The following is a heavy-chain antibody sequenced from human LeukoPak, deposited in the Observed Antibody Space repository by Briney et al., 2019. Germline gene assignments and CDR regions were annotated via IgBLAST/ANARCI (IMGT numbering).Heavy chain of an antibody. Sequence: ASVKVSCKASGYTFTSYGISWVRQAPGQGLEWMGWISAYNGNTNYAQKLQGRVTMTTDTSTSTAYMELRSLRSDDTAVYYCARGGVLAGTLGDYYYYMDVWGKGTTVTISS. J-gene: IGHJ6*03. CDR1: GYTFTSYG. CDR3: ARGGVLAGTLGDYYYYMDV. V-gene: IGHV1-18*01. CDR2: ISAYNGNT. D-gene: IGHD6-19*01.